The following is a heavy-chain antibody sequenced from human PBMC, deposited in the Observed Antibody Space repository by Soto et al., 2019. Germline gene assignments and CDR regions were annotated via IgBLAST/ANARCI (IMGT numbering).Heavy chain of an antibody. CDR3: AGDYGVYDWYGMDV. Sequence: VQLVQSGAEGKKPGSSVKVSCRASGATFRSYAFTWVRQAPGQGLEWMGGISPIFGSTIYARQFQGRVTITADDAASTAYMELNSLSSEDTAVYYCAGDYGVYDWYGMDVWGQGTPVTVSS. CDR2: ISPIFGST. CDR1: GATFRSYA. J-gene: IGHJ6*02. D-gene: IGHD4-17*01. V-gene: IGHV1-69*01.